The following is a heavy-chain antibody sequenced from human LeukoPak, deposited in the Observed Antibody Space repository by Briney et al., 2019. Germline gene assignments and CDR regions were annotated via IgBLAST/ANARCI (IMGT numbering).Heavy chain of an antibody. Sequence: GGSLRLSCGASGFTFSNYWMHWVRQAPGKGLVWVSRINSDGSRTSYADSVKGRFTISRDNAKNTLYLQMNSLRAEDTAVYYCAKTGWYLYYFDYWGQGTLVTVSS. CDR1: GFTFSNYW. J-gene: IGHJ4*02. CDR2: INSDGSRT. V-gene: IGHV3-74*01. CDR3: AKTGWYLYYFDY. D-gene: IGHD6-19*01.